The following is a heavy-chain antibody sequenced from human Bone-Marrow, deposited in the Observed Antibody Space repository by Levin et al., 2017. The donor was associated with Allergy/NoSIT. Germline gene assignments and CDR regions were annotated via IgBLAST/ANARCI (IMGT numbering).Heavy chain of an antibody. V-gene: IGHV3-48*01. CDR3: AGDVVVPAAMGFYYYYGMDV. J-gene: IGHJ6*02. CDR2: ISSSSSTI. CDR1: GFTFSSYS. Sequence: GESLKISCAASGFTFSSYSMNWVRQAPGKGLEWVSYISSSSSTIYYADSVKGRFTISRDNAKNSLYLQMNSLRAEDTAVYYCAGDVVVPAAMGFYYYYGMDVWGQGTTVTVSS. D-gene: IGHD2-2*01.